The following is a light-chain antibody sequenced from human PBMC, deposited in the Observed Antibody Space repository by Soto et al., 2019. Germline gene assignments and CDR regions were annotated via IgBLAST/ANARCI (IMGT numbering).Light chain of an antibody. CDR3: QSYDSSNQGV. CDR2: EDN. CDR1: SGSIASNY. Sequence: NFMLTQPHSVSESPGKTVTISCTRSSGSIASNYVQWYQQRPGSAPTTVIYEDNQRPSAVPDRLSGSIDSSSNSASLTIAGLKTEDEAAYYCQSYDSSNQGVFGGGTKLTVL. V-gene: IGLV6-57*03. J-gene: IGLJ2*01.